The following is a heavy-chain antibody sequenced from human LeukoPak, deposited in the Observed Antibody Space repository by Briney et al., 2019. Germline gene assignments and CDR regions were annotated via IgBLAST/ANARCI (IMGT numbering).Heavy chain of an antibody. J-gene: IGHJ6*02. CDR1: GGSISSSSYY. D-gene: IGHD1-1*01. CDR2: IFYSGTT. Sequence: SQTLSLTCTVSGGSISSSSYYWGWIRQSPGKGLEWIGSIFYSGTTYYNPSFKSRVTISVDTSKNQFSLKLSSVTAADTAVYYCARLVSWNYGMDVWGQGTTVTVSS. V-gene: IGHV4-39*01. CDR3: ARLVSWNYGMDV.